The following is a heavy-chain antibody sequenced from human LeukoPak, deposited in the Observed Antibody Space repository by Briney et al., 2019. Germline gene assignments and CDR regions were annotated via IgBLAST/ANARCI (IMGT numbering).Heavy chain of an antibody. V-gene: IGHV3-23*01. CDR3: AKGSSSARPYYFDY. D-gene: IGHD6-25*01. Sequence: GGSLRLSCAASGFTFSSYVMSWVRQAPGKGLEWVSAITGNSDSTYYADSVKSRFTISRDNSKNTLYLQMNSLRVEDTAVYFCAKGSSSARPYYFDYWGQGTLVTVSS. J-gene: IGHJ4*02. CDR2: ITGNSDST. CDR1: GFTFSSYV.